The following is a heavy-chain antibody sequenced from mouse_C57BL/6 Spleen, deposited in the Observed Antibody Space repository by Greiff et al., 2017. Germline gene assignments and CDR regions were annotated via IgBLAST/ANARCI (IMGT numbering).Heavy chain of an antibody. J-gene: IGHJ4*01. D-gene: IGHD1-1*01. CDR1: GFTFSDYY. V-gene: IGHV5-12*01. Sequence: EVQLQESGGGLVQPGGSLKLSCAASGFTFSDYYMYWVRQTPEKRLEWVAYISNGGGSTYYPDTVKGRFPISRDNAKNTLYLQMSRLKAEDTAMYYCARHQCSSDGYYAMDYWGQGTSVTVSS. CDR2: ISNGGGST. CDR3: ARHQCSSDGYYAMDY.